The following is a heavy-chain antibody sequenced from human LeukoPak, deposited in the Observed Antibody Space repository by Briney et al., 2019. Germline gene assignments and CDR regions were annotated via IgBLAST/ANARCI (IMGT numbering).Heavy chain of an antibody. D-gene: IGHD5-18*01. CDR1: GYIFTGYY. V-gene: IGHV1-2*02. J-gene: IGHJ4*02. Sequence: GASVKVSCKASGYIFTGYYMHWVRQAPGQGLEWMGWINPNSGGTNYAQKFQGRVTMTRDTSISTAYMELSRLRSDDTAVYYCATPASAGGYSYGYSTYWGQGTLVTVSS. CDR2: INPNSGGT. CDR3: ATPASAGGYSYGYSTY.